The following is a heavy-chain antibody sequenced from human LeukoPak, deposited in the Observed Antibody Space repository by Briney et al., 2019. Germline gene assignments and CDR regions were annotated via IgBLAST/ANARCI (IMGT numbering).Heavy chain of an antibody. CDR2: IHFSGST. J-gene: IGHJ4*02. V-gene: IGHV4-59*01. D-gene: IGHD3-10*01. Sequence: PSETLSLTCTVSGGSISSYYWSWIRQPPGKGLEWIGYIHFSGSTNYNPSLKSRVTVSDDKSKNQFSLKLSSVTAADTAVYYCARIFRGAYFDYWGQGTLVTVSS. CDR1: GGSISSYY. CDR3: ARIFRGAYFDY.